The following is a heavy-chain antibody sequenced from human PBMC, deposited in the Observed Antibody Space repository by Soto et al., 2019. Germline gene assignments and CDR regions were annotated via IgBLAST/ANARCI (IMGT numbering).Heavy chain of an antibody. CDR3: AHPRGYGVFDAYDI. CDR1: GFTFSTYA. D-gene: IGHD4-17*01. CDR2: LTPSGGET. Sequence: GFLRLCCEVSGFTFSTYAISWVRQAPGKGLEWVSALTPSGGETFYADSVKGRFTISRDNSMNALYLQMNSLRIEDTAVYYCAHPRGYGVFDAYDIWGQGTMVTVSS. V-gene: IGHV3-23*01. J-gene: IGHJ3*02.